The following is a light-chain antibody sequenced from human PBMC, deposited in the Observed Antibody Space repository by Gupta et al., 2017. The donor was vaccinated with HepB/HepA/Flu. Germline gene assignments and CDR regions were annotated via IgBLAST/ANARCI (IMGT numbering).Light chain of an antibody. CDR1: QSVSTY. J-gene: IGKJ4*01. CDR3: QQRNRRPPLT. V-gene: IGKV3-11*01. CDR2: DAT. Sequence: EIVLTQSPATLTLSPGERATLSCRASQSVSTYLAWYQQKPGQAPRLLIYDATSRATGIPARFSGSVSGTDFTLTISSLEPEDFAVYYCQQRNRRPPLTFGGGTKVEIK.